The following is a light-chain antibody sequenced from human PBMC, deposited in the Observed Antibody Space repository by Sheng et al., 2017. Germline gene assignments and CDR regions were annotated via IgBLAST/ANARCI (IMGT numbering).Light chain of an antibody. CDR3: QQRSSWPT. CDR2: GAS. V-gene: IGKV3-11*01. J-gene: IGKJ4*01. CDR1: QNVYTY. Sequence: EIVLTQSPATLSLSPGERATLSCRASQNVYTYLAWYQQKPGQSPRLLIYGASNRATDIPARFSGSGSGTDFTLTVSSLEPEDFAVYFCQQRSSWPTFGGGTKVEIK.